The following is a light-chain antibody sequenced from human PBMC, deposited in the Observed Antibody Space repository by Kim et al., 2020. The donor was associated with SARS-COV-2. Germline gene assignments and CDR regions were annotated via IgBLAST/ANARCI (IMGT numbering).Light chain of an antibody. CDR3: QQSHTTPLT. Sequence: ASVGSRVTLTCRASQTIGSNLSWYQQRPGKAPKLLIYAASSLQSGVPSRFSGSGSGTDFTLTISSLQPEDVATYYCQQSHTTPLTFGGGTKVDIK. CDR1: QTIGSN. J-gene: IGKJ4*01. CDR2: AAS. V-gene: IGKV1-39*01.